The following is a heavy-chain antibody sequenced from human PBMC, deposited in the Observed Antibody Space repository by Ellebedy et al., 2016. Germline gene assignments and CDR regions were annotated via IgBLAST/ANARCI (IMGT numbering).Heavy chain of an antibody. Sequence: GESLKISCEASGFNVSINYMTWVRQAPGKGLEWVSVIYSGGRTFYSDSVKGRFTISRDNSTNTVYLQMNNVRPTDTAVYYCALGYYTDYWGQGTLVAVSS. CDR1: GFNVSINY. CDR3: ALGYYTDY. J-gene: IGHJ4*02. V-gene: IGHV3-53*01. D-gene: IGHD2-15*01. CDR2: IYSGGRT.